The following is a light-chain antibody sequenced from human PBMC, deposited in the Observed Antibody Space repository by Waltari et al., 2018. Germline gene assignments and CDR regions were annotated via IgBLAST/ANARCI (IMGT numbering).Light chain of an antibody. J-gene: IGKJ5*01. CDR2: DAS. V-gene: IGKV3-11*01. CDR3: QQRSNWPPIT. Sequence: EIVLTQSPATLSLSPGERATLSCRASQSVSSYLSWYQQKPGQAPRLLIYDASNRATGIPARFSVSGSWTDFTLTISSLEPEDFAVYYCQQRSNWPPITFVQGTRLEIK. CDR1: QSVSSY.